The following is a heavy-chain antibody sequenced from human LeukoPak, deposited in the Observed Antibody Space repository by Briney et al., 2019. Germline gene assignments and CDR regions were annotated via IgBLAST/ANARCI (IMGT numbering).Heavy chain of an antibody. Sequence: PGGSLRLSCAASGFSVSSIYMNWVRQAPGKGQEWVSVIYSDGTTYYADSVKGRFTISRDDSKNTLYLHMNSLRAEDTAVYYCARAPNWRFDHWGQGTLVTVSS. CDR1: GFSVSSIY. CDR2: IYSDGTT. D-gene: IGHD1-1*01. V-gene: IGHV3-53*01. CDR3: ARAPNWRFDH. J-gene: IGHJ4*02.